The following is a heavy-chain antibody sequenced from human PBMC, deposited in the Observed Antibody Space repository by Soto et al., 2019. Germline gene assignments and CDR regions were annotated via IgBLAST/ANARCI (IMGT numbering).Heavy chain of an antibody. Sequence: GGSLRLSCSASGFTFSSYAMHWVRQAPGKGLEYVSAISSNGGSTYYADSVKGRFTISRDNSKNTLYLQMSSLRAEDTAVYYCVKGQSSSWFHYYYYGMDVWGQGTTVTVSS. CDR1: GFTFSSYA. CDR3: VKGQSSSWFHYYYYGMDV. V-gene: IGHV3-64D*06. J-gene: IGHJ6*02. CDR2: ISSNGGST. D-gene: IGHD6-13*01.